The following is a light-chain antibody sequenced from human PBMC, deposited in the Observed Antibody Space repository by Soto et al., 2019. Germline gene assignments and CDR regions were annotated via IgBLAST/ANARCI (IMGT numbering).Light chain of an antibody. CDR3: SSYTSSSTLVV. Sequence: QSALTQPASVSGSPGQSITISCTGTSSDVGGYNYVSWYQQHPGKAPKLMIYDVSNRPLGVSNRFSGSKSGNTASLTISGLQAEDEADYYSSSYTSSSTLVVFGGGTKLAVL. V-gene: IGLV2-14*01. CDR2: DVS. CDR1: SSDVGGYNY. J-gene: IGLJ2*01.